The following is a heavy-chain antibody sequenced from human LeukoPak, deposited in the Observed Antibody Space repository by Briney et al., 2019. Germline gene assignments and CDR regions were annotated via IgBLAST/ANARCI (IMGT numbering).Heavy chain of an antibody. J-gene: IGHJ6*03. V-gene: IGHV3-30*18. CDR2: FSYDGANE. CDR1: GFSLSGYG. Sequence: GGSLRLSCAASGFSLSGYGMHWVRQAPGKGLEWVAVFSYDGANEYYVDSVKGRFTISRDNSNNTLYLQMNSLRAEDTAVYYCAKLGGHPLHNYYVGVWGKGTTVAVSS. D-gene: IGHD3-16*01. CDR3: AKLGGHPLHNYYVGV.